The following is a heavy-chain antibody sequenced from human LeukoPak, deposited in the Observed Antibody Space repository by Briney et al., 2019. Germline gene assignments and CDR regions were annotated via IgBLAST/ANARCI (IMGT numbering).Heavy chain of an antibody. CDR3: ARDSIAVAGTIDY. CDR1: GFTFSSYA. V-gene: IGHV3-64*01. CDR2: ISSNGGST. Sequence: TGGSLRLSCAASGFTFSSYAMHWVRQAPGKGQEYVSAISSNGGSTYYANSVKGRFTISRDNSKNTLYLQMGSLIAEDMAVYYCARDSIAVAGTIDYWGQGTLVTVSS. J-gene: IGHJ4*02. D-gene: IGHD6-19*01.